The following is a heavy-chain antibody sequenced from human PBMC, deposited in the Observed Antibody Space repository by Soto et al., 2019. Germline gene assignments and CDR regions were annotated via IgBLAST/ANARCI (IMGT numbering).Heavy chain of an antibody. Sequence: SETLSLTCAVSGGSISSGDYYWSWIRQPPGKGLEWIGYIYYSGSTYYNPSLKSRVTISVDTSKNQFSLKLSSATAADTAVYYCARETGTPRNDYYYYYGMDVWGQGTTVTVYS. CDR3: ARETGTPRNDYYYYYGMDV. CDR1: GGSISSGDYY. CDR2: IYYSGST. J-gene: IGHJ6*02. V-gene: IGHV4-30-4*01.